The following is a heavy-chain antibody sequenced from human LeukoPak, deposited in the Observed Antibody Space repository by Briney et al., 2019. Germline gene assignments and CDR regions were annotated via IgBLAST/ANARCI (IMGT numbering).Heavy chain of an antibody. Sequence: PSETLSLTCTVSGGSISSGGYYWSWIRQPPGKGLEWIGYIYESGSTYYNPSLKSRVTISVDTSKNQFSLKLSSVTAADAAVYYCARANYDFWSGYYWFDPWGQGTLVTVSS. D-gene: IGHD3-3*01. CDR2: IYESGST. J-gene: IGHJ5*02. CDR3: ARANYDFWSGYYWFDP. CDR1: GGSISSGGYY. V-gene: IGHV4-30-2*01.